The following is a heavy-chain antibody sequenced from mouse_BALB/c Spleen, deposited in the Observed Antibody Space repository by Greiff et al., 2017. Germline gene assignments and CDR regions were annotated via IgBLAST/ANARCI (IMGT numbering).Heavy chain of an antibody. CDR2: IWSGGST. J-gene: IGHJ4*01. Sequence: VKLQESGPGLVQPSQSLSITCTVSGFSLTSYGVHWVRQSPGKGLEWLGVIWSGGSTDYNAAFISRLSISKDNSKSQVFFKMNSLQANDTAIYYCARAYYRYPYAMDYWGQGTSVTVSS. V-gene: IGHV2-2*02. D-gene: IGHD2-14*01. CDR3: ARAYYRYPYAMDY. CDR1: GFSLTSYG.